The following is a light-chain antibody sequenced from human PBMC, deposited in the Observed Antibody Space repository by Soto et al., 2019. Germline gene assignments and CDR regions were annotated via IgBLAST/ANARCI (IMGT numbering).Light chain of an antibody. CDR3: QESYNLHT. V-gene: IGKV1-39*01. Sequence: DIQMTQSPSSLSASVGDRVTITCRAIQNITSYLNWYQQKVGKAPKLLINAASTLQSGVPLRFRGSGSGTDFTLTISSLQPEDFATYYCQESYNLHTFGGGTKVEIK. CDR2: AAS. J-gene: IGKJ4*01. CDR1: QNITSY.